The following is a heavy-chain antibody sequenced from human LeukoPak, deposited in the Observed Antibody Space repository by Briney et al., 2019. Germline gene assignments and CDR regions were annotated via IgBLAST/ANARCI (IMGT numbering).Heavy chain of an antibody. J-gene: IGHJ3*02. D-gene: IGHD4-17*01. CDR1: GGSISSGGYY. CDR3: ASANDYGDYVAFDI. Sequence: SQTLSLTCTVSGGSISSGGYYWSWIRQHPGEGLEWIGYIYYSGSTYYNPSLKSRVTISVDTSKNQFSLKLSSVTAADTAVYYCASANDYGDYVAFDIWGQGTMVTVSS. V-gene: IGHV4-31*03. CDR2: IYYSGST.